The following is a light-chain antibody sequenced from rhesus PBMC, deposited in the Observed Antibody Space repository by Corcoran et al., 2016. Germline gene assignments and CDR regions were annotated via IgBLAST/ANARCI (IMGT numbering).Light chain of an antibody. V-gene: IGKV1-25*01. J-gene: IGKJ4*01. CDR1: QGISSY. Sequence: DIQMTQSPSSLSASVGDRVTITCRASQGISSYLAWYQQKPGKAPKLLSDKASPLQSGVPSRFSGTGSGTDFTLTLRSLQPEDFATYYCLQRDSYPLTFGGGTKVEIK. CDR2: KAS. CDR3: LQRDSYPLT.